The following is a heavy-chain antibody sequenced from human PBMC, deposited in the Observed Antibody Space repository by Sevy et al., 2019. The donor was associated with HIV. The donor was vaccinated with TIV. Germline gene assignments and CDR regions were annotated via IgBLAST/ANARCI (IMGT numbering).Heavy chain of an antibody. CDR3: AKNDLGSIDY. CDR2: LSYDDSDE. J-gene: IGHJ4*02. V-gene: IGHV3-30-3*01. Sequence: YLRLSCAASGFIFSTSPMHCVRQAPGKGLECVAILSYDDSDENYADSVKGRFTISRDNSKNTLYLQMNSLRTEDTAVYYCAKNDLGSIDYWGQGTLVIVSS. CDR1: GFIFSTSP. D-gene: IGHD3-10*01.